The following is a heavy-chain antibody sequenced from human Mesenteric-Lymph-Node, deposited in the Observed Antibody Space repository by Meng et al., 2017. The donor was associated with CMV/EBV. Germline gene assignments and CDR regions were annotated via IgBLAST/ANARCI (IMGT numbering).Heavy chain of an antibody. CDR1: GFILSENY. D-gene: IGHD4-11*01. CDR3: ASGSNLIYYYGMDV. V-gene: IGHV3-53*01. Sequence: GGSLRLSCAASGFILSENYMNWVRQTPGKGLEWVSVIYHDGSTNYADFVRGRFIISRDDSKNTLYLQMNSLRAEDTAVYYCASGSNLIYYYGMDVWGQGTTVTVSS. J-gene: IGHJ6*02. CDR2: IYHDGST.